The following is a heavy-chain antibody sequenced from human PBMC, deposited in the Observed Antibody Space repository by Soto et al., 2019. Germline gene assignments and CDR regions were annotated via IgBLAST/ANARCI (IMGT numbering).Heavy chain of an antibody. J-gene: IGHJ3*02. CDR1: CDSMTISDFL. V-gene: IGHV4-39*01. D-gene: IGHD2-2*01. CDR2: IYYSGSA. CDR3: ARPLYAPWAFGI. Sequence: PSETLSLTCTVSCDSMTISDFLWGWVRQSPGKGLEWIGGIYYSGSAYYNPSLGSRATLSVDTSRNQFFLSVTSVTAADTAVYYCARPLYAPWAFGIWGQGKLVTVSS.